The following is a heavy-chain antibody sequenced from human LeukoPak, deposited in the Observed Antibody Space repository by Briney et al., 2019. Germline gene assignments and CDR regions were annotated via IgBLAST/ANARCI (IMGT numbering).Heavy chain of an antibody. V-gene: IGHV3-7*01. CDR3: ASVWRSGYFRFDY. J-gene: IGHJ4*02. CDR2: IKQDGGEQ. D-gene: IGHD3-3*01. Sequence: GGSLRLSCAAPGFTFSSYWMSWVRQAAGKGLEWVANIKQDGGEQSYVDSVKGRFTISRNNAKHSLFLQMNRLRAEDTAVYYCASVWRSGYFRFDYWGQGTLVTVYS. CDR1: GFTFSSYW.